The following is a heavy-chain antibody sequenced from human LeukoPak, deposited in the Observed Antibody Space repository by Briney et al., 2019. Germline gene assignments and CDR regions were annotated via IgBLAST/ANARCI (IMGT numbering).Heavy chain of an antibody. CDR2: IYYSGST. J-gene: IGHJ6*04. D-gene: IGHD2-2*03. Sequence: SETLSLTCTVSGGSISSYYWRWIRQPPGKGLEWIGYIYYSGSTNYNPSLKSRVTISVDTSKNQFSLKLSSVTAADTAVYYCARDLSGYCSSTSCYYGMDVWGKGTTVTVSS. V-gene: IGHV4-59*01. CDR3: ARDLSGYCSSTSCYYGMDV. CDR1: GGSISSYY.